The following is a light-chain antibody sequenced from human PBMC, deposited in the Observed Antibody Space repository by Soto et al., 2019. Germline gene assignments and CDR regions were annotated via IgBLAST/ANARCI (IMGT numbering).Light chain of an antibody. V-gene: IGKV1-5*03. CDR2: KAS. J-gene: IGKJ1*01. Sequence: DIQMTQSPSTLSASVGDRVTITCRASQSISSWLAWYQQKPGKAPKLLSYKASSLESGVPSRFSGSGSGTEFPLTISSLQPDDFATYYCQQYNSYSWTVGQGTKVELK. CDR3: QQYNSYSWT. CDR1: QSISSW.